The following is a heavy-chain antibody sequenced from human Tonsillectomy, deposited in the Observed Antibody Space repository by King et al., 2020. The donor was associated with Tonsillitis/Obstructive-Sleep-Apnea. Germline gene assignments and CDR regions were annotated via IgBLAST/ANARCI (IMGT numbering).Heavy chain of an antibody. CDR1: GGSISSGGYS. D-gene: IGHD3-16*01. CDR2: IYQSGST. Sequence: QLQESGSGLVKPSQTLSLTCAVSGGSISSGGYSWSWIRQPPGKGLEWIGYIYQSGSTYYNPSLKSRVTISVDRSKNQFSLNLTSVTAADTAVYYCARWGRGYYFDYWGQGTLVTVSS. V-gene: IGHV4-30-2*01. J-gene: IGHJ4*02. CDR3: ARWGRGYYFDY.